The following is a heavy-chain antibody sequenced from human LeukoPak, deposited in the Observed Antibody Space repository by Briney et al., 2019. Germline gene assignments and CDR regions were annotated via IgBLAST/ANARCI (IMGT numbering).Heavy chain of an antibody. V-gene: IGHV4-38-2*02. Sequence: SETLSLTCTVSGYSISSGYYWGWIRQPPGRGLEWIGSIYHSGSTNYNPSLKSRVTISVDKSKNQFSLKLSSVTAADTAVYYCATRGDFSDSSGNSDDALDIWGPGTMVTVSS. CDR2: IYHSGST. D-gene: IGHD4-23*01. CDR3: ATRGDFSDSSGNSDDALDI. CDR1: GYSISSGYY. J-gene: IGHJ3*02.